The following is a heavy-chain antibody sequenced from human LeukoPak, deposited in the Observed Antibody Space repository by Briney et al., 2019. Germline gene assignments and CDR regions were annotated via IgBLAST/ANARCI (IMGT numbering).Heavy chain of an antibody. CDR1: GVIFNNYG. Sequence: GGTLRLSCAASGVIFNNYGLVWVRQAPGKGLEWVSAISNDGGRTTYADFVKGRFSVSRDNSKNTLFLQMNSLRAEDTALHYCAKGSSGYFFDLWGQGTLVTVS. V-gene: IGHV3-23*01. J-gene: IGHJ4*02. CDR2: ISNDGGRT. CDR3: AKGSSGYFFDL. D-gene: IGHD3-22*01.